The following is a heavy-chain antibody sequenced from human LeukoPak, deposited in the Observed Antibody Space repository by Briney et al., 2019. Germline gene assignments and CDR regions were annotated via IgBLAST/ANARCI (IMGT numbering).Heavy chain of an antibody. CDR1: GGSISSGSYY. CDR2: IYTSGST. Sequence: SETLSLTCTVSGGSISSGSYYWSWIRQPAGKGLEWIGRIYTSGSTNYNPSLKSRVTISVDTSKNQFSLKLSSVTAADTAVYYCARVVGSTSHYYYYYMDVWGKGTTVTVSS. CDR3: ARVVGSTSHYYYYYMDV. J-gene: IGHJ6*03. V-gene: IGHV4-61*02. D-gene: IGHD2-2*01.